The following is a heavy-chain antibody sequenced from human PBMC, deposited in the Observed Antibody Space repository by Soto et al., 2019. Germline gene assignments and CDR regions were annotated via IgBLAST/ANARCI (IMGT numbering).Heavy chain of an antibody. Sequence: QLQLQESGPGLVKPSETLSLTCTVSGDSVTINDYYWGWIRQTPGKGLEWIGSIHYSGSTYYNPSLKSRVTISGDMSKKQFSLKLTSVTAADAAVYYCAAHDSGGYYAEYWGQGTLVTVSA. V-gene: IGHV4-39*01. J-gene: IGHJ4*02. CDR2: IHYSGST. CDR3: AAHDSGGYYAEY. D-gene: IGHD3-22*01. CDR1: GDSVTINDYY.